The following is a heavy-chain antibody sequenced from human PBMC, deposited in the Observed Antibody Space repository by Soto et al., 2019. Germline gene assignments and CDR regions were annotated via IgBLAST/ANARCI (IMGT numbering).Heavy chain of an antibody. V-gene: IGHV3-9*01. CDR3: AKDYSSSPTSHYYYMDV. Sequence: GGSLSLSCAASGFTFDDYAMHWVRQAPGKGLEWVSGISWNSGSIGYADSVKGRFTISRDNAKNSLYLQMNSLRAEDTALYYCAKDYSSSPTSHYYYMDVWGKGTTVTVSS. CDR2: ISWNSGSI. J-gene: IGHJ6*03. D-gene: IGHD6-6*01. CDR1: GFTFDDYA.